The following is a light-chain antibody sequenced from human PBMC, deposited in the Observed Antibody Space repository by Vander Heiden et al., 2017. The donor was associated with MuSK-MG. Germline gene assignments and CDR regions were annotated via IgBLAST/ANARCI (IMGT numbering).Light chain of an antibody. J-gene: IGLJ3*02. V-gene: IGLV1-44*01. CDR2: SNN. Sequence: VLNPPPSPSRSPAQRVTISCSGSSSNIGSNTVNWYQQLPGTVRKLLIYSNNQRPLGVPDRFSGSRSGTSAYLAISGLQSEDEADYSCATWDDSLNGPVFRGGTKLTVL. CDR3: ATWDDSLNGPV. CDR1: SSNIGSNT.